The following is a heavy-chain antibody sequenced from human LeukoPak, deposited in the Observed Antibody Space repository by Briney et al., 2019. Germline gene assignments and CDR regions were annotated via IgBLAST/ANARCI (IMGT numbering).Heavy chain of an antibody. J-gene: IGHJ5*02. CDR1: GGSFSGYY. V-gene: IGHV4-34*01. CDR3: ARDHEGFDP. CDR2: INHSGST. Sequence: SETLSLTCAVYGGSFSGYYWSWIRQPPGKGLEWIGEINHSGSTNYNPSLKSRGTISVDTSKNQYSLKLTSVTAADTAVYYCARDHEGFDPWGQGTLVTVSS.